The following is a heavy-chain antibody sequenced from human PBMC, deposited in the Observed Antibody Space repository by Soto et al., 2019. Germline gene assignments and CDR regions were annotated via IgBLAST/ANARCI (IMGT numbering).Heavy chain of an antibody. CDR1: GFTFSSYA. V-gene: IGHV3-23*01. J-gene: IGHJ6*02. D-gene: IGHD3-10*01. Sequence: PGGSLRLSCAASGFTFSSYAMSWVRQAPGKGLEWVSAISGSGGSTYYADSVKGRFTISRDNPKNTLYLQMNSLRAEDTAVYYCAKGFFGSGSYYESGYYYGMDVWGQGTTVTVSS. CDR3: AKGFFGSGSYYESGYYYGMDV. CDR2: ISGSGGST.